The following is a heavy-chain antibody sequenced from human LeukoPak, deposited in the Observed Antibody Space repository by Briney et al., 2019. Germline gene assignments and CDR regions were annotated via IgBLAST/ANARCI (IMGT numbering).Heavy chain of an antibody. V-gene: IGHV1-18*01. CDR2: TSVNNGDT. J-gene: IGHJ4*02. Sequence: ASVKVSCKASGYMFNIYGISWVRQAPGHGLEWMAWTSVNNGDTKYGQKFQGRVTMTEDTSTDTAYMELSSLRSEDTAVYYCATEVPQWELLLGYWGQGTLVTVSS. CDR1: GYMFNIYG. CDR3: ATEVPQWELLLGY. D-gene: IGHD1-26*01.